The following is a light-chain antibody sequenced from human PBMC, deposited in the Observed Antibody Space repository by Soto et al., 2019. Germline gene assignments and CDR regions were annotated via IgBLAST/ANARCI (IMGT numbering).Light chain of an antibody. CDR2: AAS. CDR3: QQYYSYPLT. CDR1: QGISSY. J-gene: IGKJ1*01. Sequence: AIPIAPSPSSFSASTGDRVTITFRASQGISSYLAWYQQKPGKAPKLLIYAASTLQSGVPSRFSGSGSGTDFTLTISCLQSEDFATYYCQQYYSYPLTFGQGTKV. V-gene: IGKV1-8*01.